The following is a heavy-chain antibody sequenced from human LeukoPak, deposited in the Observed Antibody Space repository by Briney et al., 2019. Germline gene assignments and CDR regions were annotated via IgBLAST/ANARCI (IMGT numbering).Heavy chain of an antibody. J-gene: IGHJ4*02. CDR1: GFTFTDYW. D-gene: IGHD1-26*01. Sequence: GGSLRLSCAAYGFTFTDYWMTWVRQVPGKGLEWVANIQRGGSESYYVDSVKGRFTISRENARNSLYLQMDSLRVDDTAVYYCARVGTWELQRVFDYWGQGTPVTVSS. CDR3: ARVGTWELQRVFDY. V-gene: IGHV3-7*01. CDR2: IQRGGSES.